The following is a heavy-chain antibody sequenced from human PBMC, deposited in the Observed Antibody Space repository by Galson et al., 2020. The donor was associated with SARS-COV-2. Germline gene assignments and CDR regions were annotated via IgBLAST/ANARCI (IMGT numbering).Heavy chain of an antibody. D-gene: IGHD1-26*01. CDR3: AKSEVGGTRNNWFAP. CDR1: GFTFSTSG. Sequence: TGGSLRLSCAASGFTFSTSGIHWVRQATGKGLEWVAVISYDGSNKFYADSVKGRFTISRDNSKDTLYLQMNSLRAEDTAVYYCAKSEVGGTRNNWFAPWGQGTLVTVAA. J-gene: IGHJ5*02. V-gene: IGHV3-30*18. CDR2: ISYDGSNK.